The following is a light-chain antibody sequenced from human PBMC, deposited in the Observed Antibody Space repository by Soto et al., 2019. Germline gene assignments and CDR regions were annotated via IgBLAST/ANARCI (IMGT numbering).Light chain of an antibody. CDR2: DSS. CDR3: QKYDSFSIN. Sequence: DIQITHSPSTLSASVGDRVTITFLASQSISTWLAWYQQKSGRAPKLLIYDSSSLESGVPSRFSGSGSGTEFSLTISSLQPDDFATYFCQKYDSFSINFGQGTRLEIK. J-gene: IGKJ5*01. CDR1: QSISTW. V-gene: IGKV1-5*01.